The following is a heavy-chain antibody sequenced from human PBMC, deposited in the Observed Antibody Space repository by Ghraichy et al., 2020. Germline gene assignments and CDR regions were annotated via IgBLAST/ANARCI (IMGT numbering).Heavy chain of an antibody. CDR3: ARVPPRRDGYKGRNWFDP. D-gene: IGHD5-24*01. V-gene: IGHV4-59*01. J-gene: IGHJ5*02. Sequence: SETLSLTCTVSGGSISSYYWSWIRQPPGKGLEWIGYIYYSGSTNYNPSLKSRVTISVDTSKNQFSLKLSSVTAADTAVYYCARVPPRRDGYKGRNWFDPWGQGTLVTVSS. CDR1: GGSISSYY. CDR2: IYYSGST.